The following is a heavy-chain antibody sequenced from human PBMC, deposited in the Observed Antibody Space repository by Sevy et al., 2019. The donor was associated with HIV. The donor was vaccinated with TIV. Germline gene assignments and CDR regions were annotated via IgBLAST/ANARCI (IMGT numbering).Heavy chain of an antibody. V-gene: IGHV3-30-3*01. CDR3: ARDGGWELLPPIY. CDR2: ISYDGSNK. CDR1: GFTFSSYA. D-gene: IGHD1-26*01. J-gene: IGHJ4*02. Sequence: GGCLRLSCAASGFTFSSYAMHWVRQAPGKGLERVAVISYDGSNKYYADSVKGRFTISRDNSKNTLYLQMNSLRAEDTAVYYSARDGGWELLPPIYWGQGTLVTVSS.